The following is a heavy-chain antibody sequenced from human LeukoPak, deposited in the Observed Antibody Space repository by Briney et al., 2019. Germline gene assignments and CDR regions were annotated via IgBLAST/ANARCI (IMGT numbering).Heavy chain of an antibody. CDR1: GYIFTSYS. J-gene: IGHJ4*02. D-gene: IGHD3-16*01. V-gene: IGHV1-46*03. CDR3: VREYHGGYFDF. CDR2: VYPSAGTS. Sequence: ASVKVSCKASGYIFTSYSMHWVRQAPGQGLEWLGVVYPSAGTSDPAQRFRARLTLSDDTSTSTAYMELRSLKSEDTAIYFCVREYHGGYFDFWGQGTLVTVSS.